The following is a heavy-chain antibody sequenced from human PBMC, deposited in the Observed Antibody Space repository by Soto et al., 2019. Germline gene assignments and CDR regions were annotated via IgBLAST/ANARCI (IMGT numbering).Heavy chain of an antibody. D-gene: IGHD3-10*01. V-gene: IGHV1-69*01. CDR1: GGTFSSYA. J-gene: IGHJ6*02. CDR2: IIPIFGTA. Sequence: QVQLVQSGAEVKKPGSSVKVSCKASGGTFSSYAISWVRQAPGQGLEWMGGIIPIFGTANYAQKFQGRVTITADESTSTAYMELSSLRSEDTAVYYCARAFRSGSFKHYYGMDVWGQGTTVTVSS. CDR3: ARAFRSGSFKHYYGMDV.